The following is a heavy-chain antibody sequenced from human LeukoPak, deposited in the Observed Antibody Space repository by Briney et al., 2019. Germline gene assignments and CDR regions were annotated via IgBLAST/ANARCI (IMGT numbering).Heavy chain of an antibody. CDR3: ARMDSSSWPYYYYYYMDV. V-gene: IGHV4-59*01. CDR1: GGSLSSYY. D-gene: IGHD6-13*01. J-gene: IGHJ6*03. CDR2: IYYSGST. Sequence: SETLSLTCTVSGGSLSSYYWSWIRQPPGKGLEWIGYIYYSGSTNYNPSLKSRVTISVDTSKNQFSLKLSSVTAADTAVYYCARMDSSSWPYYYYYYMDVWGKGTTVTVSS.